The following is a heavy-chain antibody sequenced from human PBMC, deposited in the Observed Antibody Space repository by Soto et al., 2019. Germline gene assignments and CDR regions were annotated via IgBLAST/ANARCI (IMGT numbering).Heavy chain of an antibody. CDR3: ARVRESYHILTGYRGWFDP. J-gene: IGHJ5*02. CDR1: GYTFTSYG. D-gene: IGHD3-9*01. V-gene: IGHV1-18*01. Sequence: QVQLVQSGAEVKKPGASVKVSCKASGYTFTSYGISWVRQAPGQGLEWMGWISAYNGNTNYAQKLQGRVTMTTDTSTSTAYMELRSLRSDDTAVYYCARVRESYHILTGYRGWFDPWGQGTLVTVSS. CDR2: ISAYNGNT.